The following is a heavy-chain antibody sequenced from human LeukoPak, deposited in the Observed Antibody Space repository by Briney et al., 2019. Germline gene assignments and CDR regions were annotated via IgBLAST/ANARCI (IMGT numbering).Heavy chain of an antibody. D-gene: IGHD5-18*01. V-gene: IGHV4-59*08. CDR1: GGSISSYY. CDR3: ARHVGYGNNWFDP. Sequence: SETLSLTCTVSGGSISSYYWSWIRQPPGKGLEWIGYIYYSGSTNYNPSLKGRVTIPVDTSKNQFSLKVRSVTAADTAVYYCARHVGYGNNWFDPWGQGTLVTVSS. CDR2: IYYSGST. J-gene: IGHJ5*02.